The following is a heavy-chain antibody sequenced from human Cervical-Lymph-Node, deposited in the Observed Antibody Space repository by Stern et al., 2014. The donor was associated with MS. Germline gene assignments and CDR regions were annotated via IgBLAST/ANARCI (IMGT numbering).Heavy chain of an antibody. Sequence: EVQLVESGGGLVQPGGSLRLSCAASGFSFSSHWMTWVREAPGRGLEWVANINQDGSEKYYLDSVRGRFTISRDNAKNSLFLQMNSLRAEDTAIYYCARGDNPEYWGQGILVTVSS. CDR1: GFSFSSHW. V-gene: IGHV3-7*01. J-gene: IGHJ4*02. CDR3: ARGDNPEY. CDR2: INQDGSEK. D-gene: IGHD1-14*01.